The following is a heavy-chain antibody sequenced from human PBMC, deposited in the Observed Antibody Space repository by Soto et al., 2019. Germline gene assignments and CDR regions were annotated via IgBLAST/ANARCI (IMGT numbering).Heavy chain of an antibody. Sequence: QVQLVESGGGVVQPGRSLRLSCAASGFTFSSYGMHWVRQAPGKGLEWVAVIWYDGSNKYYADSVKGRFTISRDNSKNTLYLQMNSLRAEDTAVYYCARDPQSLVGATIIPDPYFDYWGQGTLVTVSS. D-gene: IGHD1-26*01. V-gene: IGHV3-33*01. J-gene: IGHJ4*02. CDR2: IWYDGSNK. CDR1: GFTFSSYG. CDR3: ARDPQSLVGATIIPDPYFDY.